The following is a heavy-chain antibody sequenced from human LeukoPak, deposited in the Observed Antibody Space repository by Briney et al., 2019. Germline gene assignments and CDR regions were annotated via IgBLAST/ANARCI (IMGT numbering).Heavy chain of an antibody. V-gene: IGHV3-48*01. CDR3: ARSGLAYCSSTSCQGAFDL. CDR2: ISSSSSTI. CDR1: GFTFSSYS. Sequence: GGSLRLSCAASGFTFSSYSMNWVRQAPGKGLEWVSYISSSSSTIYYADSVKVRFTISRDNAKNSLYLHMNSLRAEDTAVYYCARSGLAYCSSTSCQGAFDLWGQGTMVTVSS. D-gene: IGHD2-2*01. J-gene: IGHJ3*01.